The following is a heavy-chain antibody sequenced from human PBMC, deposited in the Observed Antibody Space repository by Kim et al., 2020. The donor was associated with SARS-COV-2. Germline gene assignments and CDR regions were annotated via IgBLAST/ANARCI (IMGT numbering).Heavy chain of an antibody. V-gene: IGHV3-74*01. Sequence: NNDGSVTDHADSVKGRCNVYRDNAKNILYLEMNSLRPEDTAVYYCTNLNEYWGQGILVTVSS. J-gene: IGHJ4*02. CDR2: NNDGSVT. CDR3: TNLNEY.